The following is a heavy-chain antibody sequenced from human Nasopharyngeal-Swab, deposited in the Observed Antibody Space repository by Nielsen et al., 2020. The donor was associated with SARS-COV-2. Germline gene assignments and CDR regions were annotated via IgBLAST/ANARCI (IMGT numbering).Heavy chain of an antibody. D-gene: IGHD3-3*01. Sequence: GESLKLSCAASGFTFSSYAMSWVRQAPGKGLEWVSAISGSGGSTYYADSVKGRFTISRDNSKNTLYLQMNSLRAEDTAVYYCAKNAYYDFWSYGTYWGQGTLVTVSS. J-gene: IGHJ4*02. CDR1: GFTFSSYA. CDR3: AKNAYYDFWSYGTY. CDR2: ISGSGGST. V-gene: IGHV3-23*01.